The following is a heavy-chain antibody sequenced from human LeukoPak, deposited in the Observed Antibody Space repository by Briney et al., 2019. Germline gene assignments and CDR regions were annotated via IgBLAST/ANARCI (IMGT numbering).Heavy chain of an antibody. Sequence: GGSLTLSCVSSGFTFSSFAMSWVRQAPGKGLEWVSSINTICRPTYYGDSVKGRFTSSRDNSKNTLSLKMSSLRADDTAVYSCANDPLNNYYLNYMDVWGNGTTVTVS. CDR1: GFTFSSFA. V-gene: IGHV3-23*01. CDR2: INTICRPT. CDR3: ANDPLNNYYLNYMDV. D-gene: IGHD3-16*02. J-gene: IGHJ6*03.